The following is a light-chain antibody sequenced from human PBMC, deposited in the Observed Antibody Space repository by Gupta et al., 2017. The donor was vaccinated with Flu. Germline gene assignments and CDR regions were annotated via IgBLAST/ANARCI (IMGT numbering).Light chain of an antibody. J-gene: IGKJ2*03. CDR2: GAS. Sequence: EIVLTPSPGTLSLSPGERATLSCRASQSVSSSYLAWYQQKPGQAPRLLIYGASSRATGIPDRFSGSGSGTDFTLTISRLEPEDFAVYYCQQYGSPSYSFGQGTKLEIK. V-gene: IGKV3-20*01. CDR1: QSVSSSY. CDR3: QQYGSPSYS.